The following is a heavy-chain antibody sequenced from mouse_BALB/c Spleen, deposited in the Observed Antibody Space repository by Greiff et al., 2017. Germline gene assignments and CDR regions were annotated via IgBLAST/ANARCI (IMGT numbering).Heavy chain of an antibody. CDR3: ARSESTMITDFAY. V-gene: IGHV3-8*02. CDR2: ISYSGST. J-gene: IGHJ3*01. Sequence: EVQLVESGPSLVKPSQTLSLTCSVTGDSITSGYWNWIRKFPGNKLEYMGYISYSGSTYYNPSLKSRISITRDTSKNQYYLQLNSVTTEDTATYYCARSESTMITDFAYWGQGTLVTVSA. CDR1: GDSITSGY. D-gene: IGHD2-4*01.